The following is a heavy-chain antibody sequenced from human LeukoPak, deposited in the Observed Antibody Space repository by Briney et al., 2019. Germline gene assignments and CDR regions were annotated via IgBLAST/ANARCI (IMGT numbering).Heavy chain of an antibody. CDR2: ISGSGGST. CDR3: AKCFGLWFGELFSFDY. D-gene: IGHD3-10*01. V-gene: IGHV3-23*01. J-gene: IGHJ4*02. Sequence: GGSLRLSCAASGFTFSSYAMSWVRQAPWKGLEWVSAISGSGGSTYYADSVKGRFTISRDNSKNTLYLQMNSLRAEDTAVYYCAKCFGLWFGELFSFDYWGQGTLVTVSS. CDR1: GFTFSSYA.